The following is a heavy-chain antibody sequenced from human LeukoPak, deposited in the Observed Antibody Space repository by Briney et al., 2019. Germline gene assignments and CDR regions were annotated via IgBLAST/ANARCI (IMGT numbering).Heavy chain of an antibody. CDR2: ISGSGGST. CDR3: ARESYGYFDY. Sequence: GGSLRLSCAASGFTFSSYAMSWVRQAPGKGLEWVSAISGSGGSTYYADSVKGRFTISRDNAKNSLYLQMNSLRAEDTAVYYCARESYGYFDYWGQGTLVTVSS. D-gene: IGHD5-18*01. J-gene: IGHJ4*02. V-gene: IGHV3-23*01. CDR1: GFTFSSYA.